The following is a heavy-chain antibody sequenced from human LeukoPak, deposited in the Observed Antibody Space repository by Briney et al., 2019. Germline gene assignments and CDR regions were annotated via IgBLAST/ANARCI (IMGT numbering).Heavy chain of an antibody. CDR2: IKQDGSEK. D-gene: IGHD1-26*01. Sequence: PGGSLRLSCAASGFTLSSYWMSWVRQAPGKGLEWVANIKQDGSEKYYVDSVKGRFTISRDNAKNSLYLQMNSLRAEDTAVYYCARRGELLDYWGQGTLVTVSS. CDR3: ARRGELLDY. CDR1: GFTLSSYW. V-gene: IGHV3-7*01. J-gene: IGHJ4*02.